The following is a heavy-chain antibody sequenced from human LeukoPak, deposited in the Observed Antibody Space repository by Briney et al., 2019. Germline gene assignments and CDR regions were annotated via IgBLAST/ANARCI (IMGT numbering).Heavy chain of an antibody. D-gene: IGHD6-13*01. V-gene: IGHV4-4*02. CDR3: ARTYSSSHNWFDP. CDR2: IYHSGST. J-gene: IGHJ5*02. Sequence: SGTLSLTCAVSGGSISSSNWWSWARQPPGKGLEWIGEIYHSGSTNYNPSLKSRVTISVDKSKSQFSLKLSSVTAADTAVYYCARTYSSSHNWFDPWGQGTLVTVSS. CDR1: GGSISSSNW.